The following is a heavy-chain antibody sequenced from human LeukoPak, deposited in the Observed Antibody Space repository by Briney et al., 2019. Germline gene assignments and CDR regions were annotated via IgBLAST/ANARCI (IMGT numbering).Heavy chain of an antibody. CDR3: AKEGKGYYYDSSGLDAFDI. D-gene: IGHD3-22*01. Sequence: PGGSLRLSCAASGFNFNTYGMHWVRQAPGKGLEWVAVISYDGSNKYYADSVKGRFTISRDNSKNTLYLQMNSLRAEDTAVYYCAKEGKGYYYDSSGLDAFDIWGQGTMVTVSS. J-gene: IGHJ3*02. CDR2: ISYDGSNK. V-gene: IGHV3-30*18. CDR1: GFNFNTYG.